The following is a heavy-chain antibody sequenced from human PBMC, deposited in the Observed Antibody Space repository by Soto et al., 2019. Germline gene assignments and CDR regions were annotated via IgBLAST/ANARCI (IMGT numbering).Heavy chain of an antibody. J-gene: IGHJ4*02. CDR3: TRGGRNSESHYCFDY. CDR2: IKQDGSDK. D-gene: IGHD1-26*01. Sequence: EVQLVESGGGLVRPGGSLRLSCAASGFTFSRYCMSWVRQAPGKGLEWVATIKQDGSDKYYVDSVRGRFTISRDNAENSLNLQMNSLRAEDTAVYYCTRGGRNSESHYCFDYWGQGTLVTVSS. V-gene: IGHV3-7*01. CDR1: GFTFSRYC.